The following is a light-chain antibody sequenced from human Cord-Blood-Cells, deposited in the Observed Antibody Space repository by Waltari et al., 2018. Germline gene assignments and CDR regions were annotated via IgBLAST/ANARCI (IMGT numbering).Light chain of an antibody. CDR3: QQSYSTPLT. CDR1: QSISSY. CDR2: AAA. Sequence: DIQMTQSPSSLSASVGDRVTITCRASQSISSYLTWYQQKPGKAPKLLIYAAASLHSGVPSRFSGSGAGTDFTLTISSLQPDDFAAYYCQQSYSTPLTFGGGTKVEIK. V-gene: IGKV1-39*01. J-gene: IGKJ4*01.